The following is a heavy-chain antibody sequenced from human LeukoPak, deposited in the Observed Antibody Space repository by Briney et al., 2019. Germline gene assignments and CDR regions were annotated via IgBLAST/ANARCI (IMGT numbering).Heavy chain of an antibody. D-gene: IGHD3-22*01. CDR1: GGSISSYY. CDR3: ARVPTYYYDSSGSDGGPIDY. CDR2: IYTSGST. V-gene: IGHV4-4*07. J-gene: IGHJ4*02. Sequence: SETLSLTCTVSGGSISSYYWSWIRQPAGKGLEWIGRIYTSGSTNYNPSLKSRVTMSVDTSKNQFSLKLSSVTAADTAVYYCARVPTYYYDSSGSDGGPIDYWGQGTLVTVSS.